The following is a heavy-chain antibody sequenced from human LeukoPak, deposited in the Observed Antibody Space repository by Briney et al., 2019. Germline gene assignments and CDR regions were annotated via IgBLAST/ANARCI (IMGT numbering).Heavy chain of an antibody. D-gene: IGHD1-1*01. CDR3: ARVSWFPGTSYYYMDV. CDR1: GGSFSGYY. J-gene: IGHJ6*03. Sequence: PSETLSLTCAVYGGSFSGYYWSWIRQPPGKGLEWFGYISDSGTTNYNPSLKSRVTISVDTSKSQFSLKLSSVTAADTAVYYCARVSWFPGTSYYYMDVWGKGTTVTVSS. V-gene: IGHV4-59*01. CDR2: ISDSGTT.